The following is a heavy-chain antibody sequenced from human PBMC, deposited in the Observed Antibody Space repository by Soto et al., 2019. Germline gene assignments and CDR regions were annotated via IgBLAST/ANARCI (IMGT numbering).Heavy chain of an antibody. CDR3: ATEDVSSGHAGTFHH. D-gene: IGHD3-22*01. CDR2: ISAYNGNT. Sequence: ASVKVSCKASGYTFASCGSSWVRQAPGQGLEWMGWISAYNGNTNYAQKLQGRVTMTTDTSTSTAYMELRSLRSEDTAVYYCATEDVSSGHAGTFHHWGQGTLVTVSS. CDR1: GYTFASCG. V-gene: IGHV1-18*01. J-gene: IGHJ1*01.